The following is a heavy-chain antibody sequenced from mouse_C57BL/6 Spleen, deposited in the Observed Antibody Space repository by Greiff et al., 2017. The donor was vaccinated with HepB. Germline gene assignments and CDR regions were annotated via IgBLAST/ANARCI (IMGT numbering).Heavy chain of an antibody. CDR2: ISYDGSN. CDR1: GYSITSGYY. V-gene: IGHV3-6*01. J-gene: IGHJ3*01. CDR3: ARDYGYDEVFAY. D-gene: IGHD2-2*01. Sequence: EVKLVESGPGLVKPSQSLSLTCSVTGYSITSGYYWNWIRQFPGNKLEWMGYISYDGSNNYNPSLKNRISITRDTSKNQFFLKLNSVTTEDTATYYCARDYGYDEVFAYWGQGTLVTVSA.